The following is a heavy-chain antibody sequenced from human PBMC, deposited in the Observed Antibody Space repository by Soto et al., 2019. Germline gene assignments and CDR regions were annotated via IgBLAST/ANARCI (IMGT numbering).Heavy chain of an antibody. CDR3: AREPTGEFHY. V-gene: IGHV3-30-3*01. Sequence: GGSLRLSCAASGFTFSSYVMHWVRQAPGKGLEWVALISYDGTNKYYADSLKGRFTISRDNSKNTLSLQMNSLRPEDTAVYYCAREPTGEFHYWGQGTLVTVSS. J-gene: IGHJ4*02. CDR2: ISYDGTNK. CDR1: GFTFSSYV.